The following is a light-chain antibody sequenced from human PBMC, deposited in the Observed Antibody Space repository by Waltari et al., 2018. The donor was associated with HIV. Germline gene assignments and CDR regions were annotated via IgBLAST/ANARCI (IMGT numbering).Light chain of an antibody. V-gene: IGKV1-5*03. CDR2: KAS. CDR3: LQYSDFSGT. J-gene: IGKJ1*01. CDR1: QDIAIW. Sequence: IHMTQSPATLSASVGDRVTITRRASQDIAIWLAWYQQRPGKAPKLLISKASTSESGVPSRFSGRGSGTDFTLTITSLQPDDFATYHCLQYSDFSGTFGQGTKVEVK.